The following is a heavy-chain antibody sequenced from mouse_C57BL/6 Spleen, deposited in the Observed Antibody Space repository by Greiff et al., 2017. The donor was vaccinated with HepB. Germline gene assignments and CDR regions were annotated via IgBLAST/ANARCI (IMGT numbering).Heavy chain of an antibody. V-gene: IGHV1-69*01. CDR3: ASTTMVTTYYFDY. CDR1: GYTFTSYW. CDR2: IDPSDSDT. Sequence: VQLQQSGAELVMPGASVKLSCKASGYTFTSYWMHWVKQRPGQGLEWIGEIDPSDSDTNYKQKFKGKSTLTVDKSSSTAYMQLSSLTSEDSAVYYCASTTMVTTYYFDYWGQGTTLTVSS. J-gene: IGHJ2*01. D-gene: IGHD2-2*01.